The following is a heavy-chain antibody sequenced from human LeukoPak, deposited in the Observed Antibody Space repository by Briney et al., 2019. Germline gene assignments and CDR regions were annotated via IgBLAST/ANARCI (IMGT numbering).Heavy chain of an antibody. CDR3: AKGPSSGWYYYDY. CDR1: GFTFDDYA. D-gene: IGHD6-19*01. J-gene: IGHJ4*02. CDR2: ISWNSGSI. Sequence: GRSLRLSCAASGFTFDDYAMHWVRQAPGKGLEWVSGISWNSGSIGYADSVKGRFTISRDNAKNSLYLQINSLRAEDMALYYCAKGPSSGWYYYDYWGQGTLVTVSS. V-gene: IGHV3-9*03.